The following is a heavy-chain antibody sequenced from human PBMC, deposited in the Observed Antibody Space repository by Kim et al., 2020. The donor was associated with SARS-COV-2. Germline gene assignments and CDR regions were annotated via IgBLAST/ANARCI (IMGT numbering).Heavy chain of an antibody. J-gene: IGHJ6*03. D-gene: IGHD2-2*01. CDR3: AREVPAATSYMDV. V-gene: IGHV4-31*02. Sequence: NPSPKIRVTISVDTSKNQFSLKLSSVTAADTAVYYCAREVPAATSYMDVWGKGTTVTVSS.